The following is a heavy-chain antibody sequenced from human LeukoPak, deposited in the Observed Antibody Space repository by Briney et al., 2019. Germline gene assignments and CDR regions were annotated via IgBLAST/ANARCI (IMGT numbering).Heavy chain of an antibody. D-gene: IGHD3-10*01. CDR1: GFTLSSYA. CDR2: MSGSGGST. J-gene: IGHJ6*03. CDR3: AKSVYYGSGSPSMDG. Sequence: PGGSLRLSCAASGFTLSSYAMKWVRQAPGKGLEWVSAMSGSGGSTYYADSVKGRFTISRDNSRNMLYLQMNSLRAEDTAVYFCAKSVYYGSGSPSMDGWGKGTTVTVSS. V-gene: IGHV3-23*01.